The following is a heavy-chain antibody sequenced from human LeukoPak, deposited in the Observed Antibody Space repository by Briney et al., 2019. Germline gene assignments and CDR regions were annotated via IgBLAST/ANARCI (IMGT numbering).Heavy chain of an antibody. V-gene: IGHV4-61*08. J-gene: IGHJ4*02. CDR1: SGSVSNGDYY. CDR3: ARSQNYYGSGDY. Sequence: SETLSLTRPVSSGSVSNGDYYWSWLRQPPGKALEWIGYIYYTGSAYYNPSLGGRVTLSVDTSKNQFSVKLSSVTAADTAVYYCARSQNYYGSGDYWGQGTLVTVSS. D-gene: IGHD3-10*01. CDR2: IYYTGSA.